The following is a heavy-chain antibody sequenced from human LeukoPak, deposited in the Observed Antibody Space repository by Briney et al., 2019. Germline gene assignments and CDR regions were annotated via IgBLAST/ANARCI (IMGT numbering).Heavy chain of an antibody. V-gene: IGHV4-39*07. D-gene: IGHD5-24*01. CDR2: IYSSGST. CDR3: ARETAKADPEMATFDYYYYYMDV. CDR1: GGSISISSYY. J-gene: IGHJ6*03. Sequence: SETLSLTCTVSGGSISISSYYWGWIRQPPGKGLEWIGSIYSSGSTYYNPSLKSRVTISVDTSKNQFSLKLSSVTAADTAVYYCARETAKADPEMATFDYYYYYMDVWGKGTTVTVSS.